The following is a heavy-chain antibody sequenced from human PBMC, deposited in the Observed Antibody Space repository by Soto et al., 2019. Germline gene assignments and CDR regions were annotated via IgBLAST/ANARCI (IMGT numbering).Heavy chain of an antibody. CDR2: VSGGVTNR. CDR1: GFTFTDYA. Sequence: EVQLLESGGGLVQRGGSLRLSCAASGFTFTDYAMSWVRQAPGKGLEWGSAVSGGVTNRYYADSVKGRFTISRDNSKNTVYLQLNNLRVDDTAVYFCARDHIYDGSGPDYFDYWGQGTLVTVSS. V-gene: IGHV3-23*01. CDR3: ARDHIYDGSGPDYFDY. D-gene: IGHD3-22*01. J-gene: IGHJ4*02.